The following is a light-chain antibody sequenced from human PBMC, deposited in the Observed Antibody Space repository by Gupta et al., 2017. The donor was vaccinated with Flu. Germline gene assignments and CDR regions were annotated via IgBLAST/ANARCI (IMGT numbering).Light chain of an antibody. CDR1: QSIRRY. CDR2: AAS. Sequence: SFMDEAVVDRGTNTYGARQSIRRYLGWYKQQPEEAPKLLICAASSWQRGVESRFSVGGCGKNLSVTNSSRQQEDFASYYCHQNDSNPSFAFGQGTDVDIK. V-gene: IGKV1-39*01. J-gene: IGKJ3*01. CDR3: HQNDSNPSFA.